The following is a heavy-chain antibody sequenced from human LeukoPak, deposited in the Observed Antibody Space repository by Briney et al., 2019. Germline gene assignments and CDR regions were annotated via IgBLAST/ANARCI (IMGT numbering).Heavy chain of an antibody. D-gene: IGHD4-11*01. CDR3: ARVARYSNMMGAFDI. CDR1: YTFTXXX. Sequence: YTFTXXXXXWXGXXXXEXXXXXXXMIPNSCNTRYAQKFQGIVTIPSNTSIPTPYMELSSLRSEDTAVYYCARVARYSNMMGAFDIWGQGTMVTVSS. CDR2: MIPNSCNT. J-gene: IGHJ3*02. V-gene: IGHV1-8*03.